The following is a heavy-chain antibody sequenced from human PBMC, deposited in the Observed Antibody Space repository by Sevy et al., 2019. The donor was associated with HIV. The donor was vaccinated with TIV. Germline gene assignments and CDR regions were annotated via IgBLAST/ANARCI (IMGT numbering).Heavy chain of an antibody. J-gene: IGHJ3*02. CDR1: GFTFSSYW. V-gene: IGHV3-7*01. Sequence: GGSQRLSCAASGFTFSSYWMSWVRQAPGKGLEWVANIKQDGSEKYYVDSVKGRFTISRDNAKNSLYLQMNSLRAEDTAVYYCARVRRRFDSSDYWIDIWGQGTMVTVSS. CDR3: ARVRRRFDSSDYWIDI. D-gene: IGHD3-22*01. CDR2: IKQDGSEK.